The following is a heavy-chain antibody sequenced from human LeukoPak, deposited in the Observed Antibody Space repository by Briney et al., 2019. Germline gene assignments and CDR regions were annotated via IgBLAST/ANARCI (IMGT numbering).Heavy chain of an antibody. V-gene: IGHV3-9*01. CDR1: GFTFDDYA. CDR3: AKDIGPGEDFWSGYYDY. J-gene: IGHJ4*02. Sequence: GRSLRLSCAASGFTFDDYAMHWVRQAPGKGLEWVSGICWNSGCIGYADSVKGRFTISRDNAKNSLYLQMNSLRAEDTALYYCAKDIGPGEDFWSGYYDYWGQGTLVTVSS. CDR2: ICWNSGCI. D-gene: IGHD3-3*01.